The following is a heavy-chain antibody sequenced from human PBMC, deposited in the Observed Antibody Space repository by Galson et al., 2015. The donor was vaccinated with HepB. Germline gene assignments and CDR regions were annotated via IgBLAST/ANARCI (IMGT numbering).Heavy chain of an antibody. Sequence: SVKVSCKASGYTFTSYGISWVRQAPGQGLEWMGRIIPILGIANYAQKFQGRVTITADKSTSTAYMELSSLRSEDTAVYYCARDQNYYYMDVWGKGTTVTVSS. CDR3: ARDQNYYYMDV. J-gene: IGHJ6*03. CDR2: IIPILGIA. V-gene: IGHV1-69*04. CDR1: GYTFTSYG.